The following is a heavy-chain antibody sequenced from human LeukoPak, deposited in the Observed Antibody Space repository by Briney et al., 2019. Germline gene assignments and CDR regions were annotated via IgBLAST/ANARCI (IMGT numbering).Heavy chain of an antibody. J-gene: IGHJ6*04. CDR2: INSDGTST. Sequence: PGGSLRLSCAASGFTFNNYWMHWVRQAPGKGLVWASRINSDGTSTNYADSVKGRFTISRDNAKNSLYLQMNSLRAEDTAVYYCAELGITMIGGVWGKGTTVTISS. CDR3: AELGITMIGGV. V-gene: IGHV3-74*01. D-gene: IGHD3-10*02. CDR1: GFTFNNYW.